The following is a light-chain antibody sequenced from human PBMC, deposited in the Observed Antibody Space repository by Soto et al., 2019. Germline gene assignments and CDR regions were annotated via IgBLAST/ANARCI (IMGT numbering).Light chain of an antibody. J-gene: IGKJ1*01. V-gene: IGKV3-15*01. CDR1: QSVSSN. Sequence: EIVMTQSPATLSVSPGERATLSCRASQSVSSNLAWYQQKPGQAPRLLIYGASTRATGIPARFSGSGSGTEFPLTISSLQSEDFAVYYCQQYNNWWTVGQGTKVEIK. CDR3: QQYNNWWT. CDR2: GAS.